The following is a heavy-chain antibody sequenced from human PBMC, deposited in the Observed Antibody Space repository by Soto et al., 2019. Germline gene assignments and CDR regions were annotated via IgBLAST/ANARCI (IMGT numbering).Heavy chain of an antibody. Sequence: PSETLSLTCTVSGGSIGSGASYWSWTRQHPGKGLEWIGYIYYSGSTYYNPSLKSRVTISVDTSKNQFSLKLSSVTAADTAVYYCARDGGRNWFDPWGQGTLVTVSS. CDR1: GGSIGSGASY. D-gene: IGHD2-15*01. CDR3: ARDGGRNWFDP. V-gene: IGHV4-31*03. J-gene: IGHJ5*02. CDR2: IYYSGST.